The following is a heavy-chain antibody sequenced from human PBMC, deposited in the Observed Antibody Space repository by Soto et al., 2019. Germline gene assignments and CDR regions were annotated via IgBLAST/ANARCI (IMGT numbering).Heavy chain of an antibody. CDR2: IIPIFGTA. CDR3: ARGGTARGAIYYYGMDV. D-gene: IGHD1-26*01. V-gene: IGHV1-69*06. Sequence: QVQLVQSGAEVKKPGASVKVSCKASGYTFTSYAISWVRQAPGQGLEWMGGIIPIFGTANYAQKFQGRVTITADKSTSTAYMELSSLRSEDTAVYYCARGGTARGAIYYYGMDVWGQGTTVTVSS. CDR1: GYTFTSYA. J-gene: IGHJ6*02.